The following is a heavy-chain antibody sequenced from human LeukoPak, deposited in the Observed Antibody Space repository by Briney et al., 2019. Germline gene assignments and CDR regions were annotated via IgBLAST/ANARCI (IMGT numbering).Heavy chain of an antibody. CDR3: ARVRSTTSYFYFDY. Sequence: GGSLRLSCGGSGFNFKNYGIHWVRQAPGKGLEWLAIIWFDGSNKYYADSVKDRFTISRDNSKNTLYLQMNSLRAEDTAVYYCARVRSTTSYFYFDYWGQGTLVTVSS. D-gene: IGHD2-2*01. J-gene: IGHJ4*02. CDR2: IWFDGSNK. CDR1: GFNFKNYG. V-gene: IGHV3-33*08.